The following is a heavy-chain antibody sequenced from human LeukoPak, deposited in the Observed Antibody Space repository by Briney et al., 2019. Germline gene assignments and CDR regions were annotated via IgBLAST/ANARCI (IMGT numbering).Heavy chain of an antibody. CDR1: GGSISSYY. D-gene: IGHD1-26*01. CDR3: ARGSPLSGSYSFDY. V-gene: IGHV4-59*01. Sequence: SETLSLTCTVSGGSISSYYWSWIRQPPGKGLEWIGYIYYSGSTNYNPSLKSRVTISVDTSKNQFSLKLSSVTAADTAVYYCARGSPLSGSYSFDYWGQGTLVTVSS. CDR2: IYYSGST. J-gene: IGHJ4*02.